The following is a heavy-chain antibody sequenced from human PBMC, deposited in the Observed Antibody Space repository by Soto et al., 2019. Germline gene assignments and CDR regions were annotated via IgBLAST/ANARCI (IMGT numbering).Heavy chain of an antibody. CDR1: GFTFSSYA. V-gene: IGHV3-23*01. J-gene: IGHJ4*02. CDR2: ISGSGGST. Sequence: EVQLLESGGGLVQPGGSLRLSCAASGFTFSSYAMSWVRQAPGKGLEWVSAISGSGGSTYYADSVKGRFTISRDNSKNTLYLQMNSLRAEDTAVYYCAKYVEDLWFGESDYYFDYWGQGTLVTVSS. CDR3: AKYVEDLWFGESDYYFDY. D-gene: IGHD3-10*01.